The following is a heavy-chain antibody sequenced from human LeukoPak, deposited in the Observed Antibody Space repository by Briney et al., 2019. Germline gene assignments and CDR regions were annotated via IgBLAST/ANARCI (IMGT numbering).Heavy chain of an antibody. V-gene: IGHV5-51*01. CDR2: IYPGDSDT. D-gene: IGHD1/OR15-1a*01. J-gene: IGHJ5*02. CDR1: GYSFTTYW. Sequence: GESLKISCKGSGYSFTTYWIVWVRQMPGKGLEWMGIIYPGDSDTRYNPSFQGQVTISADKSISTAYLQWSSLKASDTAIYYCATYENNNGVDPWGQGTLVTVSS. CDR3: ATYENNNGVDP.